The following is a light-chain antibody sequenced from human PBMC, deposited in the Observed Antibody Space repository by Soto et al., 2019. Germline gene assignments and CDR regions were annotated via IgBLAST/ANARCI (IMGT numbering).Light chain of an antibody. V-gene: IGLV2-14*01. CDR3: SSHTTSSTLVV. J-gene: IGLJ3*02. Sequence: QSALTQPASVSGSPGQSITISCTGTSSDVGGYNYVSWYQQHPGKAPKVMIYDVSNRPSGVSNCFSGSKSGNTASLTISGLQAEDEADYYCSSHTTSSTLVVFGGGTKLTVL. CDR2: DVS. CDR1: SSDVGGYNY.